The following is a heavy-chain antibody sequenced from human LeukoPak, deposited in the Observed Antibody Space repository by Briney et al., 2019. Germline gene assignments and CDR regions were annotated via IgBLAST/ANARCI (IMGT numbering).Heavy chain of an antibody. D-gene: IGHD7-27*01. V-gene: IGHV1-2*02. Sequence: ASVKVSCKASGYTFTGYYMHWVRQAPGQGLEWMGWINLHSGDAHYAQRSQGRVTMTSDTSISTAYMEVDRLRSDDTAVYYCARSRNWGRLFDIWGQGTMVTVSS. CDR1: GYTFTGYY. J-gene: IGHJ3*02. CDR3: ARSRNWGRLFDI. CDR2: INLHSGDA.